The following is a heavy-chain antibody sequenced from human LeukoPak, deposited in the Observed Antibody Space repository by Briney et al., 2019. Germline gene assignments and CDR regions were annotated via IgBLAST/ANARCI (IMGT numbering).Heavy chain of an antibody. Sequence: PGGSLRLSCAASGFTFSSYAMSWVRQAPGKGLEWVSAISGSGGSTYYADSVKGRFTISRDNSKNTLYLQMNSLRAEDTAVYYCAKSVLIRGVISNFDYWGQGTLVPVSS. V-gene: IGHV3-23*01. D-gene: IGHD3-10*01. J-gene: IGHJ4*02. CDR3: AKSVLIRGVISNFDY. CDR2: ISGSGGST. CDR1: GFTFSSYA.